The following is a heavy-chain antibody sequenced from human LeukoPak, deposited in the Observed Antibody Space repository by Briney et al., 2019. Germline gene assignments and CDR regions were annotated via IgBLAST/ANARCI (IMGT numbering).Heavy chain of an antibody. D-gene: IGHD2/OR15-2a*01. V-gene: IGHV3-48*03. CDR1: RFTFSSYE. J-gene: IGHJ5*02. CDR3: ARLYADWFDP. Sequence: GGSLRLSCSASRFTFSSYEMNWVRQAPGKGLEWVSYISSSGSTIYYADSVKGRFTISRDNSKNTLYLQMNSLRAEDTAVYYCARLYADWFDPWGQGALVTVSS. CDR2: ISSSGSTI.